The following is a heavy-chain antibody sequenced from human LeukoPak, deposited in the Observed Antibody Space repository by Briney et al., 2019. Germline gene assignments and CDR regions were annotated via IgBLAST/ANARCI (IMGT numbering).Heavy chain of an antibody. Sequence: GGSLRLSCVASRFSFSDFWMSWIRQAPGKGLEWVANINQDGSEQYYVGSVRGRFSFSRDNARNSLYLQMNSLRAEDTAVYYCAGFDYYGSESYYNHFDSWGQGTLVTVSS. CDR1: RFSFSDFW. CDR3: AGFDYYGSESYYNHFDS. V-gene: IGHV3-7*01. J-gene: IGHJ4*02. D-gene: IGHD3-10*01. CDR2: INQDGSEQ.